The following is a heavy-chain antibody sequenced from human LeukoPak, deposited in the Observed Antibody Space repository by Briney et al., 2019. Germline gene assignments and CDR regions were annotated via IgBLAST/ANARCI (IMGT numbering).Heavy chain of an antibody. J-gene: IGHJ5*02. CDR2: MNPNSGNT. CDR3: ARGGERANFYGLGSSPNWFDP. D-gene: IGHD3-10*01. V-gene: IGHV1-8*02. CDR1: GYTFISYD. Sequence: ASVKVSCKASGYTFISYDINWVRQAAGQGLEWMGWMNPNSGNTGYAQKFQGRVTMTRNTSISTAYMELSGLRSDDTAVYYCARGGERANFYGLGSSPNWFDPWGQGILVTVSS.